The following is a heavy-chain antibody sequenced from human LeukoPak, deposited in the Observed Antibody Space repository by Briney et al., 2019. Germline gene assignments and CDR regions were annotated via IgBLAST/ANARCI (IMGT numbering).Heavy chain of an antibody. Sequence: SDTLSLTCTVSGGSISTYYWSWIRQPPGKGLEWIGYIYYSGSTTYNPSLKSRVSISVDTSKNQFSLKLSSVTAADTAVFFCARGRFLAAPAAMGRQLNWYFDLWGRGTLVTVSS. CDR3: ARGRFLAAPAAMGRQLNWYFDL. CDR1: GGSISTYY. CDR2: IYYSGST. V-gene: IGHV4-59*01. D-gene: IGHD2-2*01. J-gene: IGHJ2*01.